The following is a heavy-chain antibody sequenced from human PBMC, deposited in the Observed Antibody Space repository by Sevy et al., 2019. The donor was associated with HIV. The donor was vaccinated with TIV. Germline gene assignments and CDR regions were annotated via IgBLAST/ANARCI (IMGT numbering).Heavy chain of an antibody. CDR1: GYTFSRSV. Sequence: ASVKVSCMTSGYTFSRSVITWVGQAPGQGLEWMGWIRTYNGKTNYAQKFQDRVTMTTETSTNTAYMELRSLRSEDTAIYFCARGRGIAVVGGGYYSDYWGQGSLVTVSS. D-gene: IGHD6-19*01. CDR3: ARGRGIAVVGGGYYSDY. J-gene: IGHJ4*02. V-gene: IGHV1-18*04. CDR2: IRTYNGKT.